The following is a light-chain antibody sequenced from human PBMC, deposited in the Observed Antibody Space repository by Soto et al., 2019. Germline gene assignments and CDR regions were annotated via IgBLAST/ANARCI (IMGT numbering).Light chain of an antibody. Sequence: IVLTQSPATLSLSPGERATLSCRASHSVSSSLAWYQQKAGQAPRLLIYDASNRATGIPARFSGGGSGTDFTLTISRLEPEDFAVYYCQQFSSYPLTFGGGTKVDIK. V-gene: IGKV3-11*01. J-gene: IGKJ4*01. CDR1: HSVSSS. CDR3: QQFSSYPLT. CDR2: DAS.